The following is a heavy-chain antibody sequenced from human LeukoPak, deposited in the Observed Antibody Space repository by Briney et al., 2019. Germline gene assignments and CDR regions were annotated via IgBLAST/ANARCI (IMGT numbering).Heavy chain of an antibody. CDR1: GYTFTASA. D-gene: IGHD2-2*01. V-gene: IGHV7-4-1*02. Sequence: ASVKVSCKASGYTFTASAMNWARQAPGQGLEWMGWINTDTGNPTYVQGFTGRFVFSLDTSVSTAYLQISSLKAEDTAVYYCARARYCTSRSCYSDYWGQGTLVTVSS. CDR2: INTDTGNP. CDR3: ARARYCTSRSCYSDY. J-gene: IGHJ4*02.